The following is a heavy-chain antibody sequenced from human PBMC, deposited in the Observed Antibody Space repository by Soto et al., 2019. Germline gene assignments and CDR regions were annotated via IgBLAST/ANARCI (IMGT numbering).Heavy chain of an antibody. V-gene: IGHV3-7*01. Sequence: GGSLRLSCAASGFTFSSYWMSWVRQAPGKGLEWVANIKQDGSEKYYVDSVKGRFTISRDNAKNSLYLQMNSLRAEDTAVYYCAREGRLEYNSIDYWGQGTLVTVSS. CDR2: IKQDGSEK. CDR3: AREGRLEYNSIDY. D-gene: IGHD1-1*01. CDR1: GFTFSSYW. J-gene: IGHJ4*02.